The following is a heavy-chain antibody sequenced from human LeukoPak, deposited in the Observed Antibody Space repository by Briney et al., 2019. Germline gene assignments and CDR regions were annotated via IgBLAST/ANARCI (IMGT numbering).Heavy chain of an antibody. CDR1: GYTLTELS. Sequence: GASVKVSCKVSGYTLTELSMHWVRQAPGKGLEWMGGFDPEDGETIYAQKFQGRVTMTEDTSTDTAYMELSSLRSEDTAVYYCANLYDSSGYYRGAFDYWGQGTLVTISS. CDR3: ANLYDSSGYYRGAFDY. J-gene: IGHJ4*02. V-gene: IGHV1-24*01. CDR2: FDPEDGET. D-gene: IGHD3-22*01.